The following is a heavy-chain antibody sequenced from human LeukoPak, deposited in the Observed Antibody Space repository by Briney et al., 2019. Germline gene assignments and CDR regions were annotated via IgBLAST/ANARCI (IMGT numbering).Heavy chain of an antibody. Sequence: SETLSLTCTVSGGSISSYYWSWIRQPPGKGLEWIGEINHSGSTNYNPSLKSRVTISVDTSKNQFSLKLSSVTAADTAVYYCARHNRFRGATARITMVRGVDYWGQGTLVTVSS. J-gene: IGHJ4*02. CDR1: GGSISSYY. CDR3: ARHNRFRGATARITMVRGVDY. V-gene: IGHV4-34*01. CDR2: INHSGST. D-gene: IGHD3-10*01.